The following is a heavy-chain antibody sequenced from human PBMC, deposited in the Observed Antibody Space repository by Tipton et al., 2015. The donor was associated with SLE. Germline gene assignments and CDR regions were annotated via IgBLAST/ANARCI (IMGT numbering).Heavy chain of an antibody. J-gene: IGHJ5*01. D-gene: IGHD1-1*01. CDR3: ARGQYTRDS. V-gene: IGHV4-34*01. CDR1: GGSFTTYY. CDR2: IHHGGST. Sequence: TLSLTCAVYGGSFTTYYWTWIRQPPGKGLEWIGEIHHGGSTYYNPSLKSRVTLSVDTSKNQFSLNLRSVTAADTAVYYCARGQYTRDSWGQGTLVTVSS.